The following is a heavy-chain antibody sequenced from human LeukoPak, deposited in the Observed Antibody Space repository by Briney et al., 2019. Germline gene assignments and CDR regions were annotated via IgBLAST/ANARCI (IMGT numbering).Heavy chain of an antibody. Sequence: PSETLSLTCTVSGGSISSSSYYWGWIRQPPGKGLEWIGSIYYSGSTYYNPSLKSRVTISVDTSKNQFSLKLSSVTAADTAVYYCASSGWYSGRYWGQGTLVTVSS. J-gene: IGHJ4*02. CDR2: IYYSGST. V-gene: IGHV4-39*01. CDR3: ASSGWYSGRY. CDR1: GGSISSSSYY. D-gene: IGHD6-19*01.